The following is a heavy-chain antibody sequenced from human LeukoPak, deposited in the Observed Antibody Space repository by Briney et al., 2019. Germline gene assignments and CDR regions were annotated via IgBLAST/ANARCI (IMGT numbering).Heavy chain of an antibody. CDR3: GRDSLWGLLHY. CDR1: GYTYTGNY. CDR2: INTYNGGA. V-gene: IGHV1-2*02. D-gene: IGHD3-16*01. J-gene: IGHJ4*01. Sequence: GSVTVSFKASGYTYTGNYIQWVGQAPGQGLEWMGWINTYNGGADFAQKFQGRVTIVIYTSITTAYMELCRLTSDDTAVYYCGRDSLWGLLHYCGHGTLVTVSS.